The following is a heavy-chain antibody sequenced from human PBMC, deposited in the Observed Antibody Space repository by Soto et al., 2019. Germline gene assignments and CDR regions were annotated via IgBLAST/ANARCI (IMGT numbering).Heavy chain of an antibody. V-gene: IGHV3-74*01. CDR2: INDYGTTI. CDR3: ARGGLEPFDY. CDR1: GFNLGSYW. J-gene: IGHJ4*02. D-gene: IGHD1-1*01. Sequence: EVQLVESGGGLVQPGGSLRLSCAASGFNLGSYWMHWVRQAPGKGLVWVSRINDYGTTINYAESVEGRFTISRDDAKSEVSLQMHNLRAEDTAVYYCARGGLEPFDYWGQGALVTVSS.